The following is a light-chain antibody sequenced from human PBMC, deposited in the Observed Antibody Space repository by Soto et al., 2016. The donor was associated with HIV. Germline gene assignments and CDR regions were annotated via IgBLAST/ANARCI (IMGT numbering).Light chain of an antibody. CDR3: QSADSSDTFVV. J-gene: IGLJ2*01. V-gene: IGLV3-25*03. CDR1: ALPRQY. CDR2: KDT. Sequence: SYELTQPPSVSVSPGQTARITCSGDALPRQYAYWYQQKPGQAPVLVIYKDTERPSGIPERFSGSSSGTTVTLTISGVQAEDEADYYCQSADSSDTFVVFGGRDQADRP.